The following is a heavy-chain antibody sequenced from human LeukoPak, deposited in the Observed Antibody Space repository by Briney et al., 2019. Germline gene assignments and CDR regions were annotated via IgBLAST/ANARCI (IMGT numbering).Heavy chain of an antibody. CDR1: GFTFTSYA. Sequence: GGSLRLSCAASGFTFTSYAMSWVRQTPGKGLEWVSAVSGNGRNTYYADSVKGRFTISRDNAKNTLYLQMNSLRAEDTAVYYCAVGSGWQFDYWGQGTLVTVSS. V-gene: IGHV3-23*01. D-gene: IGHD6-19*01. J-gene: IGHJ4*02. CDR2: VSGNGRNT. CDR3: AVGSGWQFDY.